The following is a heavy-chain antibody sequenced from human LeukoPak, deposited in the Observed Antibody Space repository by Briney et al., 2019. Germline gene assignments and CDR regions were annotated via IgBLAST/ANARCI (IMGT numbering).Heavy chain of an antibody. V-gene: IGHV3-23*05. CDR3: ARGDVGATSFYFDY. J-gene: IGHJ4*02. CDR2: IETGGAST. Sequence: GGTLRLSCAASGFTFSSYGMSWVRQAPGKGLEWVSAIETGGASTYYADSVKGRFSISRDNSKNTLYLQMNSLRAEDTALYYCARGDVGATSFYFDYWGQGTLVTVSS. D-gene: IGHD1-26*01. CDR1: GFTFSSYG.